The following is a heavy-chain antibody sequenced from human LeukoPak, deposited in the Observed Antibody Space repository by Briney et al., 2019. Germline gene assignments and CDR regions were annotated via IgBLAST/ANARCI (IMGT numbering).Heavy chain of an antibody. V-gene: IGHV3-30-3*01. CDR1: GFTFSSYA. Sequence: PGGSLRLSCAASGFTFSSYAMHWVRQAPVKGLGWVAVISYDGGNKYSADSVKGRFTISRDNSKTTLYLQMNSLRAEDTAVYYCARDPRAYGEGLFDYWGQGTLVTVSS. J-gene: IGHJ4*02. CDR3: ARDPRAYGEGLFDY. CDR2: ISYDGGNK. D-gene: IGHD4-17*01.